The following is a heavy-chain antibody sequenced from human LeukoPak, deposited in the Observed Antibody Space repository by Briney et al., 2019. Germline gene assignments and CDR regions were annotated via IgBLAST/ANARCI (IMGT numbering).Heavy chain of an antibody. V-gene: IGHV3-30*02. J-gene: IGHJ4*02. CDR3: AKIGAVAGHFDY. Sequence: GGSLRLSCAASGFTFNRYGMHWVRQAPGKGLEWVAFIRYDGSEKYYADSVKGRLTISRDNSKNTLSLQMNSLRAEDTAAYYCAKIGAVAGHFDYWGQGTLVTVSS. D-gene: IGHD6-19*01. CDR1: GFTFNRYG. CDR2: IRYDGSEK.